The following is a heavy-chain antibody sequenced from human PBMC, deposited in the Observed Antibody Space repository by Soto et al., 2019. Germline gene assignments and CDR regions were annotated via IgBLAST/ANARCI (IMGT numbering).Heavy chain of an antibody. Sequence: GGSLRLSCAASGFTFSSYGMHWVRQAPGKGLEWVAVIWYDGSNKYYADSVKGRFTTSRDNSKNTLYLQMNSLRAEDTAVYYCARDPYSSSWYTIMRYYYGMDVWGQGTTVTVSS. D-gene: IGHD6-13*01. CDR2: IWYDGSNK. CDR1: GFTFSSYG. V-gene: IGHV3-33*01. CDR3: ARDPYSSSWYTIMRYYYGMDV. J-gene: IGHJ6*02.